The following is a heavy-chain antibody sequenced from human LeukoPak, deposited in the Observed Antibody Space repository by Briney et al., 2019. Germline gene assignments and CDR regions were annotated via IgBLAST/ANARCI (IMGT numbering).Heavy chain of an antibody. D-gene: IGHD1-1*01. CDR1: GGSISSYY. CDR3: ARAGKPGTTGTTGFDY. Sequence: SETLSLTCTVSGGSISSYYWSWIRQPPGKGLEWIAYIYYSGSTNYNPSLKSRVTISVDTSKNQFSLKLSSVTAADTAVYYCARAGKPGTTGTTGFDYWGQGTLVTVSS. J-gene: IGHJ4*02. V-gene: IGHV4-59*01. CDR2: IYYSGST.